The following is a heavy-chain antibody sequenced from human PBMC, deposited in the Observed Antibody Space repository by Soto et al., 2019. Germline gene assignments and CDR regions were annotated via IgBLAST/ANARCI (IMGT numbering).Heavy chain of an antibody. D-gene: IGHD1-26*01. CDR1: GFTFSDFV. Sequence: EVQLLESGGGLVQPGGSLRLSCAASGFTFSDFVMSWVRQAPGKGLEWVSGISGSGGSTYYADSVKGRFTVSRDNSKNTLYLQMNRLRAEDTAVYYCAKGSDYHRFDYWGQGTLVTVSS. CDR2: ISGSGGST. J-gene: IGHJ4*02. CDR3: AKGSDYHRFDY. V-gene: IGHV3-23*01.